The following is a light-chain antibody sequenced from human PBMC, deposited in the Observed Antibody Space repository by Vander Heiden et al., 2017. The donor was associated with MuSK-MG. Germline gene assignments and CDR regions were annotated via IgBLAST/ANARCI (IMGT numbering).Light chain of an antibody. V-gene: IGKV1-39*01. CDR1: QRISTY. Sequence: DIQMTKSPSSLSASVGDRVTITCRAGQRISTYLNWYQQKPGKAPNLLIYDASSLQSGVPSRFSGSGSGTDFTLTISSLQPEDFATYYCQQSYNTPRTFGQGTKVEI. CDR2: DAS. CDR3: QQSYNTPRT. J-gene: IGKJ1*01.